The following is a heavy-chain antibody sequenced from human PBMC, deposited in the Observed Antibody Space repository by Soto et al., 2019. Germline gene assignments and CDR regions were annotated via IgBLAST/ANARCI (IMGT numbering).Heavy chain of an antibody. V-gene: IGHV1-18*01. CDR3: ARVGRGATTNAFDI. D-gene: IGHD1-26*01. CDR1: GYTFTSYG. J-gene: IGHJ3*02. CDR2: ISAYNGNT. Sequence: ASVKVSCQASGYTFTSYGISWVRQAPGQGLEWMGWISAYNGNTNYAQKLQGRVTMTTDTSTSTAYKELRSLRSDDTAVYYCARVGRGATTNAFDIWGQGTMVTVSS.